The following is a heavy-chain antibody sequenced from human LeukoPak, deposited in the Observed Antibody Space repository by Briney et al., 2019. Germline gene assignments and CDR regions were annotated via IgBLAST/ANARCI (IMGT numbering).Heavy chain of an antibody. V-gene: IGHV4-4*02. J-gene: IGHJ6*02. CDR2: IYHSGST. CDR1: GGSISSSNW. Sequence: PSGTLSLTCAVSGGSISSSNWWSWVRQPPGKGLEWIGEIYHSGSTNYNPSLKSRVTISVDKSKNQFSLKLSSVTAADTAVYYCARRGSSSSGYGLDVWGQGTTVTVSS. CDR3: ARRGSSSSGYGLDV. D-gene: IGHD2-2*01.